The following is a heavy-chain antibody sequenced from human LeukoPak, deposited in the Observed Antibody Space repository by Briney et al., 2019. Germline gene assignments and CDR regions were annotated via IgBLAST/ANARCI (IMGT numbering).Heavy chain of an antibody. CDR2: IYYSGNT. CDR1: GGSISSSSYY. Sequence: SETLSLTCTVSGGSISSSSYYWAWICQPPGKGLERIGSIYYSGNTYYKSSLKSRVTIAVDTSKNQFSLKLNSVTAADTAVYYCARESYYDSSGYSHDAFDIWGQGTMVTVSS. D-gene: IGHD3-22*01. J-gene: IGHJ3*02. CDR3: ARESYYDSSGYSHDAFDI. V-gene: IGHV4-39*07.